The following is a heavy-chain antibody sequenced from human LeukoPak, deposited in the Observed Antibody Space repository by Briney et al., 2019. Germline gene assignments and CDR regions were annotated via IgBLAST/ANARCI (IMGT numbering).Heavy chain of an antibody. J-gene: IGHJ4*02. V-gene: IGHV4-61*08. CDR1: GDSITSGGYY. Sequence: SETLSLICTVSGDSITSGGYYWSWIRQPPGKGLEWIGYIYYSGSTNYNPSLKSQVTISVDTSKNQFSLKLSSVTAADTAVYYCARGPHSSSWSQYFDYWGQGTLVTVSS. D-gene: IGHD6-13*01. CDR2: IYYSGST. CDR3: ARGPHSSSWSQYFDY.